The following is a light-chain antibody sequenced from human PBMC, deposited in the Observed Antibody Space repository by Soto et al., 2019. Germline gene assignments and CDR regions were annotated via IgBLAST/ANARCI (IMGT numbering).Light chain of an antibody. CDR2: GAS. CDR3: QQYKSWPPLT. Sequence: EIAMTQSPAILSVSPGESATLSCRASQSVGTNLAWYQQKPAQSPRILSYGASTRATGIPARFSGSGSGTGFTLTISSLQTDDFAIYDCQQYKSWPPLTFGGGTRVQI. CDR1: QSVGTN. J-gene: IGKJ4*01. V-gene: IGKV3-15*01.